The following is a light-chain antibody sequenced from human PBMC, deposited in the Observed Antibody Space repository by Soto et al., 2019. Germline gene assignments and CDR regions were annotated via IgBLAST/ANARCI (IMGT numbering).Light chain of an antibody. V-gene: IGKV3-11*01. CDR1: QSVSSY. CDR3: QQRSNWPPIT. J-gene: IGKJ5*01. CDR2: DAS. Sequence: EIVLTQSPATLSLSPGERATLSCRASQSVSSYLAWYQQKPGQATRLIIYDASNRANGIPARFSGSGSGTDFTLTISSLEPEDFAAYYCQQRSNWPPITFGQGTRLEIK.